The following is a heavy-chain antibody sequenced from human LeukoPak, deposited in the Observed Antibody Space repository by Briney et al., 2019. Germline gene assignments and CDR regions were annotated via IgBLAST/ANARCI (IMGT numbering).Heavy chain of an antibody. D-gene: IGHD3-22*01. CDR2: IKSKTDGGTT. CDR1: GFTFSNAW. CDR3: ARDPVTYYYDSTGHYFDY. Sequence: PGGSLRLSCAASGFTFSNAWMSWVRQAPGKGLEWVGRIKSKTDGGTTNYAAPVKGRFTISRDDSKNTLYLQMNSLRAEDTAVYYCARDPVTYYYDSTGHYFDYWGQGTLVTVSS. V-gene: IGHV3-15*01. J-gene: IGHJ4*02.